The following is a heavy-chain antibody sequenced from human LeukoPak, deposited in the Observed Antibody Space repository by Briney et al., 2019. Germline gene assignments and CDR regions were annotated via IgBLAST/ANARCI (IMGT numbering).Heavy chain of an antibody. CDR3: ARGQYYDSSGYYSDAFDI. J-gene: IGHJ3*02. Sequence: SETLSLTCAVYGGSFSGYYWSWIRQPPGKGLEWIGEINHSGSTNYNPSLKSRVTISVDPSKNQFSLKLSSVTAADTAVYYCARGQYYDSSGYYSDAFDIWGQGTMVTVSS. D-gene: IGHD3-22*01. CDR1: GGSFSGYY. CDR2: INHSGST. V-gene: IGHV4-34*01.